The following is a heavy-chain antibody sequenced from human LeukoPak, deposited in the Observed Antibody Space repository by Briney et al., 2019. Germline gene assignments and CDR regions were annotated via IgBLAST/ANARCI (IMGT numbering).Heavy chain of an antibody. Sequence: SETLSLTCTVSGDSISSYYWSWIRQPPGKGLEWIGYIYYSGSTKYNPSLKSRVTISVDTPKNQFSLKLSSVTAADTAVYYCARDLGDIVDCWGQGTLVTVSS. CDR1: GDSISSYY. CDR2: IYYSGST. D-gene: IGHD2-15*01. V-gene: IGHV4-59*01. CDR3: ARDLGDIVDC. J-gene: IGHJ4*02.